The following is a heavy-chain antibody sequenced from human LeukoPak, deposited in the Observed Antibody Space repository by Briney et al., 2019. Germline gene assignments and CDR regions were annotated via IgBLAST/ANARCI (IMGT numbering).Heavy chain of an antibody. CDR1: GYTFTSYY. J-gene: IGHJ4*02. D-gene: IGHD3-10*01. Sequence: ASVKVSCKASGYTFTSYYMHWARQAPGQGLEWMGIINPSGGSTSYAQKFQGRVTMTRDTSTSTVYMELSSLRSEDTAVYYCARDEAEYYGSGSYYDYFDYWGQGTLVTVSS. CDR3: ARDEAEYYGSGSYYDYFDY. CDR2: INPSGGST. V-gene: IGHV1-46*01.